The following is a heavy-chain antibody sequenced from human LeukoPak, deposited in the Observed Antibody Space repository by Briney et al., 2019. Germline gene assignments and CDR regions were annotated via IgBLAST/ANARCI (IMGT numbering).Heavy chain of an antibody. Sequence: GGSLRLSCAASRFTFSNYWMSWVRQAPGKGLEWVANINQDGSEMYYVDPVRGRFSISRDNAKNSLYLQMNSLRAEDTAVYYCARGYSSAWYYLDYWGQGTLVTVSS. V-gene: IGHV3-7*05. J-gene: IGHJ4*02. D-gene: IGHD6-19*01. CDR3: ARGYSSAWYYLDY. CDR1: RFTFSNYW. CDR2: INQDGSEM.